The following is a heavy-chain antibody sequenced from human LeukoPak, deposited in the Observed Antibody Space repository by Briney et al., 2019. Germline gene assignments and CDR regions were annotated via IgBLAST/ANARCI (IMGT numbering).Heavy chain of an antibody. Sequence: SETLSLTCAVYGGSFSGYYWSWIRQPPGKGLEWIGYIYYSGSTNYNPSLKSRVTISVDTSKNQFSLKLSSVTAADTAVYYCARLEWELPFDYWGQGTLVTVSS. D-gene: IGHD1-26*01. J-gene: IGHJ4*02. CDR2: IYYSGST. CDR1: GGSFSGYY. V-gene: IGHV4-59*01. CDR3: ARLEWELPFDY.